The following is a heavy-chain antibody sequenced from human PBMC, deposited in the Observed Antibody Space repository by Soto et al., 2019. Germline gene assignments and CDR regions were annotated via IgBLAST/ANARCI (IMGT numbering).Heavy chain of an antibody. V-gene: IGHV1-18*01. J-gene: IGHJ6*02. Sequence: QVQLVQSGAEVKKPGASVKVSCKASGYTFTSYGISWVRQAPGQGLEGMGWISAYNGNTNYAQKLQGRVTMTTDTSTSTAYMELRSLRSDDTAVYYCARDRYCSSTRCYKYYYYGMDVWGQGTTVTVSS. CDR3: ARDRYCSSTRCYKYYYYGMDV. CDR1: GYTFTSYG. D-gene: IGHD2-2*02. CDR2: ISAYNGNT.